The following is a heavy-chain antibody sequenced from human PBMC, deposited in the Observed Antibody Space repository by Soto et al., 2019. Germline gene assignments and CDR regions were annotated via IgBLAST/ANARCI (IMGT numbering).Heavy chain of an antibody. D-gene: IGHD3-10*01. CDR3: AGGHGAYGSGEDAMHS. J-gene: IGHJ3*02. Sequence: ASVKVSCKASGYTFTGYYMHWVRQAPGQGLEWMGWINPNSGGTNYAQKFQGWVTMTRDTSISTAYMELSRLRSDDTAVYYCAGGHGAYGSGEDAMHSWGQATRVS. V-gene: IGHV1-2*04. CDR1: GYTFTGYY. CDR2: INPNSGGT.